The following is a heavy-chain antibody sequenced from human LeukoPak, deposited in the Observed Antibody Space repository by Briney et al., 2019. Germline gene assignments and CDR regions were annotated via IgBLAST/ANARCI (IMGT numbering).Heavy chain of an antibody. CDR1: GYTFTSYY. Sequence: ASVKVSCKASGYTFTSYYMHWVRQAPGQGLEWIGIINPSGGGTTYAQKFQGRVTMTRDTSTSIVYMELSSLRSEHTAVYYCARILSYDSSGYYSPRFDYWGQGTLVTVSS. CDR3: ARILSYDSSGYYSPRFDY. D-gene: IGHD3-22*01. V-gene: IGHV1-46*01. CDR2: INPSGGGT. J-gene: IGHJ4*02.